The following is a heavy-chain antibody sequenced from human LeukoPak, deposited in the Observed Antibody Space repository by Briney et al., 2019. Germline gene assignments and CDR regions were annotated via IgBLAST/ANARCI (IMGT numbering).Heavy chain of an antibody. Sequence: GGSLRLSCAASGFTFSSYAMHWVRQAPGKGLEWVAVISYDGSNKYYADSVKGRFTISRDNSKNTLYLQMNSLRAEDTAVYYCARGDPLDFDYWGQGTLVTVSS. V-gene: IGHV3-30-3*01. CDR1: GFTFSSYA. J-gene: IGHJ4*02. CDR3: ARGDPLDFDY. CDR2: ISYDGSNK.